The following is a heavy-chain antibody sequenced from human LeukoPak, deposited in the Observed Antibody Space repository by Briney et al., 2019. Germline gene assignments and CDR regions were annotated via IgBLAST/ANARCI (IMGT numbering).Heavy chain of an antibody. CDR1: GGSFSGYY. V-gene: IGHV4-34*01. D-gene: IGHD6-6*01. CDR3: ARGPGIAARRVGYYMDV. J-gene: IGHJ6*03. CDR2: INHSGST. Sequence: SETLSLTCAVYGGSFSGYYWSWIRQPPGKGLEWIGEINHSGSTNYNPSLKSRVTISVDTSKNQFSLKLSSVTAADTAVYYCARGPGIAARRVGYYMDVWGKETTVTVSS.